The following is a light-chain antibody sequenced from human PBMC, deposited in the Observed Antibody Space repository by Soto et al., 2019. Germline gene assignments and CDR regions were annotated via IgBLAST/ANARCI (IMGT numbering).Light chain of an antibody. J-gene: IGKJ4*01. V-gene: IGKV3-15*01. CDR1: QSVITN. CDR3: LSGHSRP. CDR2: GAS. Sequence: EIVLTQSPVTLSVSPGESAPLSCRASQSVITNLAWYQQKPGQAPRLLIYGASTRAAIIPARFSGSGSGTDFTITISSLQPEDFATYHCLSGHSRPFGGGTKVDIK.